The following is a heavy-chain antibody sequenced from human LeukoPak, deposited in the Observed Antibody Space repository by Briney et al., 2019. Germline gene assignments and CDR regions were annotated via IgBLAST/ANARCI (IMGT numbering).Heavy chain of an antibody. CDR1: GFTFSSYA. J-gene: IGHJ3*02. CDR3: ARDGNYYDSSGYLVSAFDI. D-gene: IGHD3-22*01. V-gene: IGHV3-23*01. CDR2: ISGSGGST. Sequence: GGSLRLSCAASGFTFSSYAMSWVRQAPGKGLEWVSAISGSGGSTYYADSVKGRFTISRDNSKNTLYLQMNSLRAEDTAVYYCARDGNYYDSSGYLVSAFDIWGQGTMVTVSS.